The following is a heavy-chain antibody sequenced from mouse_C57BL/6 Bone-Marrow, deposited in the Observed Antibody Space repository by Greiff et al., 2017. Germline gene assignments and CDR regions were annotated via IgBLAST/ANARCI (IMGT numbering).Heavy chain of an antibody. J-gene: IGHJ4*01. CDR2: IDPSDSST. Sequence: QVQLKESGAELVRPGNSVKLSCKASGYTFTSYWMHWVKQRPGQGLEWIGVIDPSDSSTNYNQKFKGKATLTVDKSSSTSYMQLSSLTSEDSAVYYVAGYAMDYWGQGTSVTVSS. D-gene: IGHD6-1*01. CDR3: AGYAMDY. CDR1: GYTFTSYW. V-gene: IGHV1-59*01.